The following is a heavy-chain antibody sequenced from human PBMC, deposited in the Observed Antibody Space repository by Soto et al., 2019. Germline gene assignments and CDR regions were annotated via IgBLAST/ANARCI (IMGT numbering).Heavy chain of an antibody. CDR1: GYTFTSYG. D-gene: IGHD3-10*01. CDR3: TREGSAPYYYYGMDD. CDR2: INTHNGNT. V-gene: IGHV1-18*01. Sequence: ASVKVSCKASGYTFTSYGISWVRQAPGQGLEWMGWINTHNGNTNYAQNLQGRVTMTADTSTSTAYMELRSLRSDDTAVYYCTREGSAPYYYYGMDDWGQGTTVTVSS. J-gene: IGHJ6*02.